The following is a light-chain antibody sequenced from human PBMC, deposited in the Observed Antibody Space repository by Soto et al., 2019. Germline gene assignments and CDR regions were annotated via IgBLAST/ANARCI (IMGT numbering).Light chain of an antibody. V-gene: IGLV1-51*01. CDR3: GSWDSRLSAYV. CDR1: SSNIGGNS. CDR2: DDI. Sequence: QSALTQPPSVSAAPGQKVTISCSGSSSNIGGNSVSWYQQLPGTAPTLLIYDDIKRPSGIPDRFSGSKSGTSATLGITGFQTGDEADYYCGSWDSRLSAYVFGTGTRSPS. J-gene: IGLJ1*01.